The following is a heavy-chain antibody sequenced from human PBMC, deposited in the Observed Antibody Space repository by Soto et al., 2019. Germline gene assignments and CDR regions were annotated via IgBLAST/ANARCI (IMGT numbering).Heavy chain of an antibody. J-gene: IGHJ3*01. CDR3: AKGFIVVVTVIRPDDAFDV. D-gene: IGHD2-21*02. V-gene: IGHV3-23*01. Sequence: GVSLRLSCAASGLTFSSYAMSWVRQAPGKGLEWVSGITGSGDNTYYADSVKGRFTISRDPSKNTIFLEMNSLRAEDTAVYYCAKGFIVVVTVIRPDDAFDVWGQGTLVTVSS. CDR2: ITGSGDNT. CDR1: GLTFSSYA.